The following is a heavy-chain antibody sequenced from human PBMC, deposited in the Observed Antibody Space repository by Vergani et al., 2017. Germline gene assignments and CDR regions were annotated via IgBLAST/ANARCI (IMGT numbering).Heavy chain of an antibody. CDR1: GDSVSSNSAA. Sequence: QVQLQQSGPGLVKPSQTLSLTCAISGDSVSSNSAAWNWIRQSPSRGLEWLGRTYYRSKWYNDYAVSVKSRITINPDTSKNQFSLQLSSVTAADTAVYYCARTMVRGVMNYYGMDVWGQGTTVTVSS. V-gene: IGHV6-1*01. J-gene: IGHJ6*02. CDR3: ARTMVRGVMNYYGMDV. D-gene: IGHD3-10*01. CDR2: TYYRSKWYN.